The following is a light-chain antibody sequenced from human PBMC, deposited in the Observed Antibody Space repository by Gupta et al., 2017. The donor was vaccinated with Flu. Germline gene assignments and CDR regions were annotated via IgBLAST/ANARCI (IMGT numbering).Light chain of an antibody. V-gene: IGLV2-14*01. CDR1: SSDVGGYKY. J-gene: IGLJ3*02. Sequence: QSALTQPASVSGSPGPSITISCTGTSSDVGGYKYVSWYQQHPGKAPKLMIYEVNKRPSGVSNRFSGSKSGNTASLTISGLQAEDEADYYCSSYTSSSTRVFGGGTKLTVL. CDR2: EVN. CDR3: SSYTSSSTRV.